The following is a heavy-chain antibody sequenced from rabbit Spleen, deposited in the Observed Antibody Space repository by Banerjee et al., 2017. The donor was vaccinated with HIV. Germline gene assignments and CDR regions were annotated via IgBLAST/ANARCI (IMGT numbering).Heavy chain of an antibody. CDR2: IDAGGSGFT. J-gene: IGHJ6*01. D-gene: IGHD4-1*01. Sequence: QQQLEESGGGLVKPGGTLTLTCTASGVSFSSNYYMCWVRQAPGKGLEWIACIDAGGSGFTYFASWAKGRFTCSKTSSTTVTLQMTSLTAADTATYFCARDLDDVIGWNFGWWGPGTLVTVS. CDR3: ARDLDDVIGWNFGW. CDR1: GVSFSSNYY. V-gene: IGHV1S45*01.